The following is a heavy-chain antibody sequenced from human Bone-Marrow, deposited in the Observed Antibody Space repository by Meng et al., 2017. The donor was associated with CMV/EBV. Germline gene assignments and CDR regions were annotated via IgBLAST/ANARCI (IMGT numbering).Heavy chain of an antibody. CDR1: GFTFSSYA. CDR2: ISGSGGST. J-gene: IGHJ4*02. V-gene: IGHV3-23*01. D-gene: IGHD1-7*01. Sequence: GESLKISCAASGFTFSSYAMSWVRQAPGKGLEWVSAISGSGGSTYYADSVKGRFTISRDNSKNTLYLQMNSLRAEDTAVYYCARAATGTTEEDDYWGQGTLVTVSS. CDR3: ARAATGTTEEDDY.